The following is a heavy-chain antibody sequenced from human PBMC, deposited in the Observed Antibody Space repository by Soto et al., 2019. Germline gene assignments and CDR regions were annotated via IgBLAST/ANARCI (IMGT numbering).Heavy chain of an antibody. D-gene: IGHD3-16*02. Sequence: QVQLVESGGGVVQPGRSLRLSCAASGFTFSSYGMHWVRQAPGKGLEWVAVISYDGSDKYYADSVKGRFTISRDNSKNTLNLQMNSLTADDTAVYYCAKALGELSPESYDYWAQGTLITVSS. CDR3: AKALGELSPESYDY. V-gene: IGHV3-30*18. CDR2: ISYDGSDK. J-gene: IGHJ4*02. CDR1: GFTFSSYG.